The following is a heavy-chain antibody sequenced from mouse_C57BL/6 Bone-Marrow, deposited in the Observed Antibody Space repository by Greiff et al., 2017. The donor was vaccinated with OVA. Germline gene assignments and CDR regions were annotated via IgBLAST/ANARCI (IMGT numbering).Heavy chain of an antibody. CDR1: GFTFSSYG. Sequence: EVKLVESGGDLVKPGGSLKLSCAASGFTFSSYGMSWVRQTPDKRLEWVATISSGGSYTNYPDSVKGRFTISRDNAKNTLYLQMSSLKSEDAAMYYCASRNWDEDFDYWGQGTTLTVAS. CDR3: ASRNWDEDFDY. D-gene: IGHD4-1*01. V-gene: IGHV5-6*02. J-gene: IGHJ2*01. CDR2: ISSGGSYT.